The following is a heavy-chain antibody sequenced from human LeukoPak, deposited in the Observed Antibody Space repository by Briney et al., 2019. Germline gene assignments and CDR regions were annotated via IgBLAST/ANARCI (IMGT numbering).Heavy chain of an antibody. CDR3: ARDRGSIAESNWFDP. CDR2: ISYDGGNK. J-gene: IGHJ5*02. V-gene: IGHV3-30-3*01. Sequence: GGSLRLSCAASGFTFTSSAMHRVRQAPGKGLGRVAVISYDGGNKYYADSVKGRFTISRDNSKNTLYLQMNSLRAEDTAVYYCARDRGSIAESNWFDPWGQGTLVTVSS. D-gene: IGHD6-6*01. CDR1: GFTFTSSA.